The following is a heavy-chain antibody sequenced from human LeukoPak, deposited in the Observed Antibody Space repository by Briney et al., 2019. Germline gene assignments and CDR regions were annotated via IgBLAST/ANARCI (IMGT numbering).Heavy chain of an antibody. CDR1: GFTVSSNY. CDR3: ARTRTRPAAFDI. CDR2: IYSGGGST. J-gene: IGHJ3*02. Sequence: GGSLRLSCAASGFTVSSNYMSWVRQAPGKGLEWVSVIYSGGGSTYYADSVKGRFTISRDNAKNSLYLQMNSLRAEDTAVYYCARTRTRPAAFDIWGQGTMVTVSS. D-gene: IGHD6-6*01. V-gene: IGHV3-66*01.